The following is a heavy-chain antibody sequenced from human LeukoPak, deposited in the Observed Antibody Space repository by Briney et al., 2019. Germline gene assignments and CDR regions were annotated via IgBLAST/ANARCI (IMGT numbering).Heavy chain of an antibody. CDR3: ARLAYGSVY. J-gene: IGHJ4*02. CDR2: IYYSGSI. D-gene: IGHD3-10*01. CDR1: GYSISSSNW. Sequence: SDTLSLTCAVSGYSISSSNWWGWIRQPPGKGLEWIGYIYYSGSIYYNPSLKSRVAISVDTSKNQFSLELSSVTAADTAVYYCARLAYGSVYWGQGTLVTVSS. V-gene: IGHV4-28*05.